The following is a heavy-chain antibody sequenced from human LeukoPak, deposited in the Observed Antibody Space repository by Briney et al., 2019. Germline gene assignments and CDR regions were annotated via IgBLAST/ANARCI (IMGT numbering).Heavy chain of an antibody. J-gene: IGHJ4*02. CDR1: GFTFSSYA. D-gene: IGHD3-10*01. Sequence: GGSLRLSCAASGFTFSSYAMSWVRQAPGKGLEWVSSISSSSSYIYYADSLKGRFTISRDNAKNSLYLQMNSLRAEDTAVYYCARGDMVGDYWGQGTLVTVSS. CDR2: ISSSSSYI. CDR3: ARGDMVGDY. V-gene: IGHV3-21*01.